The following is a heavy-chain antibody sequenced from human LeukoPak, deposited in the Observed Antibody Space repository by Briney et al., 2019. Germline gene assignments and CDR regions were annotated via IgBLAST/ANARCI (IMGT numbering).Heavy chain of an antibody. V-gene: IGHV4-61*08. CDR3: ARGWVGDWFDP. D-gene: IGHD1-26*01. Sequence: SETLSLTCTVSGGSISSDDSSWSWIRQPPGKGLEWIGYIYYSGSTNYNPSLKSRVTISVDTSKNQFSLKLSSVTAADTAVYYCARGWVGDWFDPWGQGTLVTVSS. J-gene: IGHJ5*02. CDR1: GGSISSDDSS. CDR2: IYYSGST.